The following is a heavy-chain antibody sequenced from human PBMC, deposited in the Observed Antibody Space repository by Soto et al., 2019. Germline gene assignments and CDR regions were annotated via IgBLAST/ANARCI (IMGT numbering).Heavy chain of an antibody. D-gene: IGHD2-21*02. CDR3: AREEYGGNSGKDDAFDI. CDR2: IYYSGST. V-gene: IGHV4-30-4*01. J-gene: IGHJ3*02. CDR1: GGSISSGDYY. Sequence: QVQLQESGPGLVKPSQTLSLTCTVSGGSISSGDYYWSWIRQPPGKGLEWIGYIYYSGSTYYNPSLKSRVTISVDTSKNQFSLKLSSVTAADTAVYYCAREEYGGNSGKDDAFDIWGQGTMVTVSS.